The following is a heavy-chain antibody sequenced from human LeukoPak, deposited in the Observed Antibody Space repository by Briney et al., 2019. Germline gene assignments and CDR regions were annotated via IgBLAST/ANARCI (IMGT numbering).Heavy chain of an antibody. CDR2: TYHSGST. CDR3: ARLHGGWAGDAHNWFDH. J-gene: IGHJ5*02. Sequence: SQTLSLTCAISGGSITSGGYSWGWIRQPPGKGLEWLGYTYHSGSTYYNPALTIRVTIAVDRSKNQFSLKLSSVTAADTAVYYCARLHGGWAGDAHNWFDHWGQGTLVTVSS. D-gene: IGHD5-24*01. CDR1: GGSITSGGYS. V-gene: IGHV4-30-2*01.